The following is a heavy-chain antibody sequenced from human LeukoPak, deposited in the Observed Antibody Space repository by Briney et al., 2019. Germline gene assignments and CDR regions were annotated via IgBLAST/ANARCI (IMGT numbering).Heavy chain of an antibody. CDR1: GFTFSSYA. CDR3: ARVDSSGYYPHSYYFDY. CDR2: ISSSGSTI. Sequence: DPGGSLRLSCAASGFTFSSYAMSWVRQAPGKGLEWVSYISSSGSTIYYADSVKGRFTISRDNAKNSLYLQMNSLRAEDTAVYYCARVDSSGYYPHSYYFDYWGQGNLVTVSS. D-gene: IGHD3-22*01. V-gene: IGHV3-48*03. J-gene: IGHJ4*02.